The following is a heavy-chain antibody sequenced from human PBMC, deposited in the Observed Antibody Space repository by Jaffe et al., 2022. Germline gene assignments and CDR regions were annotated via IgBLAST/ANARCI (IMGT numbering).Heavy chain of an antibody. J-gene: IGHJ3*02. V-gene: IGHV3-15*01. CDR3: TTEVGPDCSGGSCYSSAAFDI. Sequence: EVQLVESGGGLVKPGGSLRLSCAASGFTFSNAWMSWVRQAPGKGLEWVGRIKSKTDGGTTDYAAPVKGRFTISRDDSKNTLYLQMNSLKTEDTAVYYCTTEVGPDCSGGSCYSSAAFDIWGQGTMVTVSS. CDR2: IKSKTDGGTT. D-gene: IGHD2-15*01. CDR1: GFTFSNAW.